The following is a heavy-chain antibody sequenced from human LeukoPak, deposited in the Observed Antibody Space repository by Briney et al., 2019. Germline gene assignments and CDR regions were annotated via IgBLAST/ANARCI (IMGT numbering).Heavy chain of an antibody. Sequence: GGSLRLSCAASGFTFSSYAMSWVRQAPGKGLEWVSAISGSGGSTYYADSVKGRSTISRDNSKNTLYLQMNSLRAEDTAVYYCAKDSQPLTIFGVVTPPGDFDLWGRGTLVTVSS. J-gene: IGHJ2*01. V-gene: IGHV3-23*01. CDR3: AKDSQPLTIFGVVTPPGDFDL. D-gene: IGHD3-3*01. CDR1: GFTFSSYA. CDR2: ISGSGGST.